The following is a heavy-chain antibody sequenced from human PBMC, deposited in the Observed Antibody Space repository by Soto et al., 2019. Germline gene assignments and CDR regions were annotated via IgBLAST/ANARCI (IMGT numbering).Heavy chain of an antibody. Sequence: VELVESGGGLVQPGASLGLSCEGSGFTFSSHGMSWVRQAPGKGLEWISYISSTGTTIYYSDSVKGRFTISRDNAKNSVYLQMDSLREDDTAVYYCPSFVDYWGQGTLVTVSS. CDR2: ISSTGTTI. CDR1: GFTFSSHG. CDR3: PSFVDY. J-gene: IGHJ4*02. V-gene: IGHV3-48*02.